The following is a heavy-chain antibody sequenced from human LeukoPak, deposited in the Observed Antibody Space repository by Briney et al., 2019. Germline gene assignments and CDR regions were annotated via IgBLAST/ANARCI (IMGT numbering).Heavy chain of an antibody. CDR2: IYSGGST. CDR1: GFTVSSNY. Sequence: GGSLRLSCAASGFTVSSNYMRWVGQAPGKGLEWVSVIYSGGSTYYADSVKGRFTISRDNSKNTLYLQMNSLRAEDTAVYYCARPFGTPFDYWGQGTLVTVSS. CDR3: ARPFGTPFDY. J-gene: IGHJ4*02. D-gene: IGHD1-1*01. V-gene: IGHV3-66*01.